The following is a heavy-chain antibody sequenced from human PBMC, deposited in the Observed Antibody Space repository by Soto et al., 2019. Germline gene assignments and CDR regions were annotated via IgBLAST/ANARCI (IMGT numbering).Heavy chain of an antibody. J-gene: IGHJ6*02. CDR3: ARECSGGSCYGRRSSGMDV. Sequence: ASVQVSCKASGYTFTGYYMHWVRQAPGQGLEWMGWINPNSGGTNYAQKFQGRVTMTRDTSISTAYMELSRLRSDDTAVYYCARECSGGSCYGRRSSGMDVWGQGTTVTVSS. CDR2: INPNSGGT. D-gene: IGHD2-15*01. CDR1: GYTFTGYY. V-gene: IGHV1-2*02.